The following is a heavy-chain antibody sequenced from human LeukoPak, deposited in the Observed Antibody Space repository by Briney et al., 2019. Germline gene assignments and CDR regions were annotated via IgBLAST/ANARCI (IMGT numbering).Heavy chain of an antibody. CDR1: GXTFSTYG. J-gene: IGHJ4*02. Sequence: PGRSLRLSCAASGXTFSTYGMQWVRQAPGKGLEWVAVISYDGSNKYYADSVKGRFTISRDNSKNTLYLQMNSLRPEDTAVYYCASGGIMGATDSFNYWGQGTLVTVSS. CDR2: ISYDGSNK. CDR3: ASGGIMGATDSFNY. D-gene: IGHD1-26*01. V-gene: IGHV3-30*03.